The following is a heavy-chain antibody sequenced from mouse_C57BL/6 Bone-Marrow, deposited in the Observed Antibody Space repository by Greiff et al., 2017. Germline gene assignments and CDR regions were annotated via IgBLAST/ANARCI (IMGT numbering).Heavy chain of an antibody. V-gene: IGHV5-9-1*02. Sequence: EVMLVASGEGLVKPGGSLKLSCAASGFTFSSYAMSWVRQTPEKRLEWVAYISSGGDYIYYADTVKGRFTIYRVNARNTLYLQMSSLKSEDTAMYYCTRERGIYYDYDGGFAYWGQGTLVTVSA. CDR1: GFTFSSYA. CDR2: ISSGGDYI. D-gene: IGHD2-4*01. J-gene: IGHJ3*01. CDR3: TRERGIYYDYDGGFAY.